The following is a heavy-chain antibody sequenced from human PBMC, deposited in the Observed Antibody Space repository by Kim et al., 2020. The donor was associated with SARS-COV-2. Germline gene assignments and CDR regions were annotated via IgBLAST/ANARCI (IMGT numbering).Heavy chain of an antibody. CDR3: AREGSGDI. CDR2: GTT. Sequence: GTTNYNPTLKSRVTISVDTSKNQFSMKLSSVTAADTAVYYCAREGSGDIWGQGTLVTVSS. D-gene: IGHD2-15*01. J-gene: IGHJ4*02. V-gene: IGHV4-59*01.